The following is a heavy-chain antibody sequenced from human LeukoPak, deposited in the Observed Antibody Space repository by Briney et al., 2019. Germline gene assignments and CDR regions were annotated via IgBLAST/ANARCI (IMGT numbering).Heavy chain of an antibody. CDR1: GGSISSYY. Sequence: SETLSLTCTVSGGSISSYYWSWIRQPPGKGLEWIGYIYYSGSTNYNPSLKSRVTISVDTSKNQFSLKLSSVTAADTAVYYCARGRRYGYDGVDYWGQGTLVTVSS. CDR3: ARGRRYGYDGVDY. J-gene: IGHJ4*02. V-gene: IGHV4-59*01. D-gene: IGHD5-18*01. CDR2: IYYSGST.